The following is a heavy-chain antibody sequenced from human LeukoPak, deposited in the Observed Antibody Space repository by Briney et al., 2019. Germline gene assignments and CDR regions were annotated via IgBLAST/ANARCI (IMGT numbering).Heavy chain of an antibody. D-gene: IGHD3-10*01. V-gene: IGHV3-74*03. CDR3: VRDNYGVYY. CDR2: INSDGSST. CDR1: GFTFSRYW. J-gene: IGHJ4*01. Sequence: PGGSLRLSCAAPGFTFSRYWIQSVRQAPGQGRGWLSHINSDGSSTTYADSVRGRFTTSRDNAKNTLYLALETMTAECTTVHECVRDNYGVYYRGHRAPVSVSS.